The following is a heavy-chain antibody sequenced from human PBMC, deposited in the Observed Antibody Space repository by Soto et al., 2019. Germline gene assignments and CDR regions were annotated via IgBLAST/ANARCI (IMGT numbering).Heavy chain of an antibody. D-gene: IGHD3-10*01. CDR2: ISGSGGTT. J-gene: IGHJ6*02. CDR1: GFTFSSYA. CDR3: AKSRRDGSGAGYYYHGMDV. V-gene: IGHV3-23*01. Sequence: EVQLLESGGGLVQPGGSLRLSCAASGFTFSSYAMSWVRQAPGKGLEWVSTISGSGGTTYYADSVKGRFTISRDNSKNTLYLQMNSLRAEDTAVYYCAKSRRDGSGAGYYYHGMDVWGQGTTVTVSS.